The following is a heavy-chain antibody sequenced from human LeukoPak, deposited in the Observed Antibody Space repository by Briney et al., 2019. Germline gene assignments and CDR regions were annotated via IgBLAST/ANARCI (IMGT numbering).Heavy chain of an antibody. Sequence: GGSLRLSCAASGFTFSSYGMHWVRQAPGKGLEWVAVISYDGSNKYCADSVKGRFTISRDNSKNTLYLQMNSLRAEDTAVYYCAKDLSGSYTGGFDYWGQGTLVTVSS. CDR1: GFTFSSYG. D-gene: IGHD1-26*01. J-gene: IGHJ4*02. V-gene: IGHV3-30*18. CDR2: ISYDGSNK. CDR3: AKDLSGSYTGGFDY.